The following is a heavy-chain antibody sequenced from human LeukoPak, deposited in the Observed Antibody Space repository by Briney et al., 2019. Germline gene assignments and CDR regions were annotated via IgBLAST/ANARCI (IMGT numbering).Heavy chain of an antibody. CDR1: GGSISSGSYY. Sequence: SETLSLTCTVSGGSISSGSYYWSWIRQPAGKGLEWIGRIYTSGSTYYNPSLKSRVTISVDRSKNQFSLKLSSVTAADTAVYYCARETAWPENTPMILFSYFDYWGRGILVTVSS. CDR3: ARETAWPENTPMILFSYFDY. J-gene: IGHJ4*02. CDR2: IYTSGST. V-gene: IGHV4-61*02. D-gene: IGHD3/OR15-3a*01.